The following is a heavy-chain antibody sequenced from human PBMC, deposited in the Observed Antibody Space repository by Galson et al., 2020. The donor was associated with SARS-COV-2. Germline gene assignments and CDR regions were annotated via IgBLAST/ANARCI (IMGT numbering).Heavy chain of an antibody. J-gene: IGHJ4*02. CDR1: EFTFSDHY. V-gene: IGHV3-72*01. CDR2: IRNKRSSYST. CDR3: TRDWNGAGEF. Sequence: GGSLRLSCAASEFTFSDHYMDWVRQAPGKGLEWLGRIRNKRSSYSTEYAASVRGRFTLSRDDSKNSLYLQMNSLKIEDMAIYYCTRDWNGAGEFWGQGTLVTVSS. D-gene: IGHD3-16*01.